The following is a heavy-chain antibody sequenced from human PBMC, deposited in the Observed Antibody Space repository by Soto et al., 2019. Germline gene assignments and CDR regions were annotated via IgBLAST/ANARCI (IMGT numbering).Heavy chain of an antibody. Sequence: EVQLLESGGGLVQPGGSLRLSCAASGFTFSSYAMSWVRQAPGKGLEWVSAISGSGGSTYYADSVKGRFTISRDNSKHSLYLQINSLSAEDTAVYYCAKPGVVVAGTGPTYWYFDLWGRGTLVTVSS. CDR1: GFTFSSYA. CDR3: AKPGVVVAGTGPTYWYFDL. J-gene: IGHJ2*01. CDR2: ISGSGGST. D-gene: IGHD6-19*01. V-gene: IGHV3-23*01.